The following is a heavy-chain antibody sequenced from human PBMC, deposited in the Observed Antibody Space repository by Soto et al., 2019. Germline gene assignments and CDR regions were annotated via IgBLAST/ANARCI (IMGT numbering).Heavy chain of an antibody. D-gene: IGHD3-3*01. Sequence: ASVKVSCKASGYTFTSYGISWVRQAPGQGLEWMGWISAYNGNTNYAQKLQGRVTMTTDTSTSTAYMELRSLRSDDTAVYYCARLPSITIFGVVHYYYMDVWGKGTTVTVS. CDR1: GYTFTSYG. V-gene: IGHV1-18*01. CDR3: ARLPSITIFGVVHYYYMDV. J-gene: IGHJ6*03. CDR2: ISAYNGNT.